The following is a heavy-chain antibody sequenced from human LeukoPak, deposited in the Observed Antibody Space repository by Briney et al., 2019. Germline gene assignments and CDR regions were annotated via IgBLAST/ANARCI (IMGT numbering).Heavy chain of an antibody. CDR2: ISPGGST. CDR1: GFTFCTYG. D-gene: IGHD3-22*01. CDR3: AKEFNYYDGSGYRTNFDY. V-gene: IGHV3-23*01. J-gene: IGHJ4*02. Sequence: PGGSLRLSCAASGFTFCTYGMTWVRQAPGKGLEWVSAISPGGSTFYSDSVKGRFTISRDNSKNPLYLQMISLRAEDTAVYYCAKEFNYYDGSGYRTNFDYWGQGTLVTVSS.